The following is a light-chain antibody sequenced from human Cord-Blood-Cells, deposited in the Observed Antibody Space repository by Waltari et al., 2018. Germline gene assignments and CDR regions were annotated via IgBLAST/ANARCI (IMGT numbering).Light chain of an antibody. J-gene: IGKJ4*01. CDR1: PSVLYSSNNKNY. CDR2: WAS. CDR3: QQYYSTPLT. Sequence: DIVMTHSPDSLPVSLGERATINGKSSPSVLYSSNNKNYLAWYQQKPGQPPQLLIYWASTRESGVPDRFSVSGSVTDFTLTLSSVQDEDVAVYYCQQYYSTPLTFGGGTKVEIK. V-gene: IGKV4-1*01.